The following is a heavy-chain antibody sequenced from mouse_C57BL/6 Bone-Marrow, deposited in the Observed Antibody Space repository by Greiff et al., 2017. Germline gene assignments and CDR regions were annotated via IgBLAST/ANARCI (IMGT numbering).Heavy chain of an antibody. J-gene: IGHJ4*01. CDR3: AGWGYAMDY. CDR1: GYTFTGYW. Sequence: VKLMESGAELMKPGASVKLSCKATGYTFTGYWIAWVKQRPGHGLEWIGEILPGSGSTNYNEKFKGKATVTADTSYNTAYMHLSSLTTEDSAIYYCAGWGYAMDYWGQGTSVTVSS. V-gene: IGHV1-9*01. CDR2: ILPGSGST.